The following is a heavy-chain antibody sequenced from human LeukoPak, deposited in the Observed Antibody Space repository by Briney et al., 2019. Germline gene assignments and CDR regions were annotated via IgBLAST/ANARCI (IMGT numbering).Heavy chain of an antibody. V-gene: IGHV1-69*01. D-gene: IGHD3-22*01. Sequence: GGSLRLSCAASGGTFSSYAISWVRQAPGQGLEWMGGIIPIFGTANYAQKFQGRVTITADESTSTAYMELSSLRSEDTAVYYCASHSYYDSSGYSIFDYWGQGTLVTVSS. J-gene: IGHJ4*02. CDR3: ASHSYYDSSGYSIFDY. CDR2: IIPIFGTA. CDR1: GGTFSSYA.